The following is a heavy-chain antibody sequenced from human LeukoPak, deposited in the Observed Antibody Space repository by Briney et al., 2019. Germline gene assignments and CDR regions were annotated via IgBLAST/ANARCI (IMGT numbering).Heavy chain of an antibody. V-gene: IGHV3-23*01. CDR3: ARDPYSGGYGDDYYYYMDV. Sequence: GGSLRLSCAASGFTFSSYGMSWVRQAPGKGLEWVSAISGSGGSTYYADSVKGRFTISRDNAQNSLYLHMSSLRAEDTAVYYCARDPYSGGYGDDYYYYMDVWGKGTTVTISS. D-gene: IGHD1-26*01. CDR1: GFTFSSYG. J-gene: IGHJ6*03. CDR2: ISGSGGST.